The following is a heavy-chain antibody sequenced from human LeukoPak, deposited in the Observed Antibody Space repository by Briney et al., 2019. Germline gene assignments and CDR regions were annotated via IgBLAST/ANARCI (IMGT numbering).Heavy chain of an antibody. J-gene: IGHJ6*02. CDR3: ARDKDYYDSSGYYYYYYGMDV. D-gene: IGHD3-22*01. V-gene: IGHV6-1*01. CDR1: GDSVSSNSAA. Sequence: SQTLSLTCAISGDSVSSNSAAWSWIRQSPSRGLEWLGRTYYRSKWYNDYAVSVKSRITINPDTSKNQFSLQLNSVTPEDTAVYYCARDKDYYDSSGYYYYYYGMDVWGQGTTVTVSS. CDR2: TYYRSKWYN.